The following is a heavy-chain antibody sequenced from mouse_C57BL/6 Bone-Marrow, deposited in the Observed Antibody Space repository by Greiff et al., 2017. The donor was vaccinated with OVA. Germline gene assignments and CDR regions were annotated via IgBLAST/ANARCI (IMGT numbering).Heavy chain of an antibody. CDR2: INPSSGYT. D-gene: IGHD2-5*01. CDR1: GYTFTSYW. CDR3: AIIYCSNYEFAY. V-gene: IGHV1-7*01. J-gene: IGHJ3*01. Sequence: QVQLKQSGAELAKPGASVKLSCKASGYTFTSYWMHWVKQRPGQGLEWIGYINPSSGYTKYNQKFKDKASLTADKSSSTAYMQLSSLTYEDSAVYYCAIIYCSNYEFAYWGQGTLVTVSA.